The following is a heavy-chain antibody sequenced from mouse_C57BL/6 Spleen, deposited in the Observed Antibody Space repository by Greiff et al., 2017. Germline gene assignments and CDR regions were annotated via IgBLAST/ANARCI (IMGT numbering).Heavy chain of an antibody. CDR3: ARHKVAPYAMDY. Sequence: EVQRVESGGDLVKPGGSLKLSCAASGFTFSSYGMSWVRQTPDKRLEWVATISSGGSYTYYPDSVKGRFTISRDNAKNTLYLQMSSLKSEDTAMYYCARHKVAPYAMDYWGQGTSVTVSS. D-gene: IGHD1-3*01. CDR2: ISSGGSYT. CDR1: GFTFSSYG. J-gene: IGHJ4*01. V-gene: IGHV5-6*01.